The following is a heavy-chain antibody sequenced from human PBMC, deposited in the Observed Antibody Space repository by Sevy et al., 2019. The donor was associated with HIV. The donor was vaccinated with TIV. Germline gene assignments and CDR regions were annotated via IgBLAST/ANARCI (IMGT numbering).Heavy chain of an antibody. V-gene: IGHV3-7*01. CDR3: ARGLADWGSFHYSS. D-gene: IGHD3-16*01. CDR2: IKQNGTDT. Sequence: GGSLRLSCAASGFTFSTYWMTWVRQAPGKGLEWVANIKQNGTDTNNVDSVRGRFTMSRDNGRKLLYLDMNSLRAEDTAVYFCARGLADWGSFHYSSWGRGVLVTVSS. J-gene: IGHJ4*02. CDR1: GFTFSTYW.